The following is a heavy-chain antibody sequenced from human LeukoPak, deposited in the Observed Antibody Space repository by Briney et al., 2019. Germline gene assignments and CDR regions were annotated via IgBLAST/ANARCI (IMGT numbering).Heavy chain of an antibody. V-gene: IGHV1-8*01. CDR2: MNPNSGNT. Sequence: ASVKVSCKASGYTFTTYDINWVRQATGQGLEWMGWMNPNSGNTGYAQKFQGRVTMTRNTSISTAYMELSSLRSEDTAVYYCARAGSGGGVLWFGDWGQGTLVTVSS. CDR3: ARAGSGGGVLWFGD. CDR1: GYTFTTYD. D-gene: IGHD3-10*01. J-gene: IGHJ4*02.